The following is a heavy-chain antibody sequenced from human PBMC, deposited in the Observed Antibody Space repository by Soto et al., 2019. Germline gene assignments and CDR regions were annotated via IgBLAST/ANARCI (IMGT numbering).Heavy chain of an antibody. J-gene: IGHJ6*02. D-gene: IGHD6-19*01. V-gene: IGHV3-23*01. Sequence: GGSLRLSCAASGFTFRSYAMSWVRQAPGKGLEWVSAISGSGGSTYYADSVKGRFTISRDNSKNTLYLQMNSLRAEDTAVYYCAKSVAGYSSGWYRFPDSYYYGMDVWGQGTTVTVSS. CDR2: ISGSGGST. CDR1: GFTFRSYA. CDR3: AKSVAGYSSGWYRFPDSYYYGMDV.